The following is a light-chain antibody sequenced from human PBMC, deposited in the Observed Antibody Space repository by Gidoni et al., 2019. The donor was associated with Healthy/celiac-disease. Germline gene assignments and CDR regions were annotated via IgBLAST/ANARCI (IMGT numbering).Light chain of an antibody. CDR2: GNS. CDR1: SSNIGAGYD. J-gene: IGLJ2*01. V-gene: IGLV1-40*01. CDR3: QSYDSSLSGSVV. Sequence: QSVLTQPPSVSGAPGQRVTLSCTGLSSNIGAGYDVHWYQQLPGTAPKLLIYGNSNRPSGVPDRFSGSKSGTSASLAITGLQAEDEADYYCQSYDSSLSGSVVFGGGTKLTVL.